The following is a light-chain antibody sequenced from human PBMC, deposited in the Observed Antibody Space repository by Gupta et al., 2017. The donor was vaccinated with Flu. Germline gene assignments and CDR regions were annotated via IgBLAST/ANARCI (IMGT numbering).Light chain of an antibody. CDR2: RGF. CDR1: QSRVYTDGDKY. Sequence: VTLGKSASISCRSSQSRVYTDGDKYLNWFQQRPGQAPRRLIYRGFNRDSGVPDRFSGSGSDTDFTLKISRVEAEDVGVYYCMQAKHWPYTFGQGTKLEMK. J-gene: IGKJ2*01. V-gene: IGKV2-30*01. CDR3: MQAKHWPYT.